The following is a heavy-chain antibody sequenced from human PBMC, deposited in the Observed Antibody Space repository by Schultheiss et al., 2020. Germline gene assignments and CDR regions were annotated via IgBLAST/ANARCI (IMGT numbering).Heavy chain of an antibody. CDR2: IYYSGST. V-gene: IGHV4-59*08. J-gene: IGHJ6*02. Sequence: SETLSLTCTVSGGSISSYYWSWIRQPPGKGLEWIGYIYYSGSTNYNPSLKSRVTISVDTSKNQFSLKLSSVTAADTAVYYCATPLVDHAGSGWDYGMDVWGQGTTVTVSS. D-gene: IGHD6-19*01. CDR3: ATPLVDHAGSGWDYGMDV. CDR1: GGSISSYY.